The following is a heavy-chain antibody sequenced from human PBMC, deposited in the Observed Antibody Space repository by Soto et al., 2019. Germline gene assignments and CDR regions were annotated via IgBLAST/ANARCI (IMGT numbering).Heavy chain of an antibody. CDR2: ISYDGSNK. CDR3: AKDSAVAASFDY. J-gene: IGHJ4*02. V-gene: IGHV3-30*18. D-gene: IGHD6-19*01. Sequence: QVQLVESGGGVVQPGRSLRLSCAASGFTFSSYGMHWVGQAPGKGLEWVAVISYDGSNKYYADSVKGRFTISRDNSKNTLYLQMNSLRAEDTAVYYCAKDSAVAASFDYWGQGTLVTVSS. CDR1: GFTFSSYG.